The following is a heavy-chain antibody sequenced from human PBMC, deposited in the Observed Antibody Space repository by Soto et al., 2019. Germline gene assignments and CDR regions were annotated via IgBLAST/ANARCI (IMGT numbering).Heavy chain of an antibody. CDR3: AVTVTNPGAFDY. D-gene: IGHD4-17*01. V-gene: IGHV4-59*01. J-gene: IGHJ4*02. CDR2: IYYSGST. Sequence: PSETLSLTCTVSGGSISSYYWSWIRQPPGKGLEWIGYIYYSGSTNYNPSLKSRVTISVDTSKNQFSLKLSSVTAADTAVYYCAVTVTNPGAFDYWGQGTLVTVSS. CDR1: GGSISSYY.